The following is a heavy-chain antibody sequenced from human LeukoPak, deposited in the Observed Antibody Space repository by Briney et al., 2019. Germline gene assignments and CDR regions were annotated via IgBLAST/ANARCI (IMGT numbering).Heavy chain of an antibody. CDR3: AREGYYGSGSPPSLYFDY. D-gene: IGHD3-10*01. CDR2: TSSDLNVK. Sequence: PGGSLRLSCAASGFNFGIYSLNWVRQAPGKGLEWVAVTSSDLNVKLYADSVKGRFTISRDNSRSTLYLQMNSLRPEDTAIYYCAREGYYGSGSPPSLYFDYWGQGTLVTVSS. J-gene: IGHJ4*02. V-gene: IGHV3-30*03. CDR1: GFNFGIYS.